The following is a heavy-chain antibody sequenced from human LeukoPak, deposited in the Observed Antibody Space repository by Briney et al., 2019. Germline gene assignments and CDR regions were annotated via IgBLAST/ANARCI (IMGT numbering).Heavy chain of an antibody. V-gene: IGHV3-23*01. CDR1: GFTFSSYA. CDR2: ISGSGGST. Sequence: GGSLRLSCAASGFTFSSYAMSWVRQAPGKGLEWVSAISGSGGSTYYADSVKGRFTISRDNSKNTLYLQMHSLRADDTAIYYCAKTGPYYFDLWGQGTLVTVSS. J-gene: IGHJ4*02. CDR3: AKTGPYYFDL. D-gene: IGHD3-10*01.